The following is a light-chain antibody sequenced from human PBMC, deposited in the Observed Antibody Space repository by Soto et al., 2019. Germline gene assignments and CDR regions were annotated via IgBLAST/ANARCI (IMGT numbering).Light chain of an antibody. CDR3: EQGSNWPLT. CDR2: DAS. Sequence: EIVLTQSPATLSLSPGERATLSCRASQSVSSYLAWYQQKPGQAPRLRIYDASNRATGIPARFSGSGSGTDFTLTLSSLEPEDFAVYYCEQGSNWPLTFGGGTKVESK. V-gene: IGKV3-11*01. J-gene: IGKJ4*01. CDR1: QSVSSY.